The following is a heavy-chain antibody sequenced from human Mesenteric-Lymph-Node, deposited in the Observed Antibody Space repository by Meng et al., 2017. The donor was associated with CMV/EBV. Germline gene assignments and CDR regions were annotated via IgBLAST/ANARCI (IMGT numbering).Heavy chain of an antibody. CDR1: GYTFTSYD. J-gene: IGHJ5*02. CDR2: MNPNSGNT. D-gene: IGHD5/OR15-5a*01. CDR3: AIYSVSTGGLDP. V-gene: IGHV1-8*01. Sequence: ASVKVSCKASGYTFTSYDINWVRQATGQGLEWMGWMNPNSGNTGYAQKFQGRVTMTRNTSISTAYMELSSLRSEDTAVYYCAIYSVSTGGLDPWGQGTLVTVSS.